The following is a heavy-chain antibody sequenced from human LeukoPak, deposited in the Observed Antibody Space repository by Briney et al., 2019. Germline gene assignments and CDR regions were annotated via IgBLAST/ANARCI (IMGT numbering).Heavy chain of an antibody. CDR2: IYHSGRT. CDR1: GYSISSGYY. J-gene: IGHJ4*02. V-gene: IGHV4-38-2*02. D-gene: IGHD6-19*01. Sequence: SETLSLTCAVSGYSISSGYYWGWIRQPPGKGLEWIGSIYHSGRTYYNPSLKSRVTISVDTSKNQFALKLSSVTAADTAVYYCAREAVSGNNFDYWGQGTLVTVSS. CDR3: AREAVSGNNFDY.